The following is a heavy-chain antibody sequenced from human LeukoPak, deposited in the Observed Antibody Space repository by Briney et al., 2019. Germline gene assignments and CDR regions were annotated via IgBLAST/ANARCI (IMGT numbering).Heavy chain of an antibody. V-gene: IGHV3-23*01. CDR3: AGPGITMVRGVINYFDY. D-gene: IGHD3-10*01. CDR2: ISGSGSST. J-gene: IGHJ4*02. CDR1: GFTFSSYA. Sequence: GGSLRLSCAASGFTFSSYAMSWVRQAPGKGLEWVSGISGSGSSTYYADSVKGRFTISRDNSKNTLDLQMNSLRAEDTAVYYCAGPGITMVRGVINYFDYWGQGTLVTVSS.